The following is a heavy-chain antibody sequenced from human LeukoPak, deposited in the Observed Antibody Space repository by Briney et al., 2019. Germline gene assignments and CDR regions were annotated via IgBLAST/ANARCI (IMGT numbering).Heavy chain of an antibody. V-gene: IGHV3-21*01. CDR3: ARDSKHGMDV. CDR2: ISSSSSYI. Sequence: GGSLRLSCAASGFTFSSYAMIRVRQAPGKGLEWVSSISSSSSYIYYADSVKGRFTISRDNAKNSLYLQMNSLRAEDTAVYYCARDSKHGMDVWGQGTTVTVSS. J-gene: IGHJ6*02. CDR1: GFTFSSYA.